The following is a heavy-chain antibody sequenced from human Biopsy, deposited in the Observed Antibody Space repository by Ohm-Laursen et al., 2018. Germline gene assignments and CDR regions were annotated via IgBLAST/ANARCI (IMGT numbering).Heavy chain of an antibody. Sequence: TLSLTCTVSGDSISSDYYWTWIRQVPGEGLEWIAYMHHSGPTYTYYNPSLKSRVAISVEVSKNQFSLKLSSATAADTAVFYCARHGSQGYCTGGSCVDYWGQGALVTVSS. D-gene: IGHD2-15*01. CDR2: MHHSGPT. CDR1: GDSISSDYY. CDR3: ARHGSQGYCTGGSCVDY. J-gene: IGHJ4*02. V-gene: IGHV4-30-4*08.